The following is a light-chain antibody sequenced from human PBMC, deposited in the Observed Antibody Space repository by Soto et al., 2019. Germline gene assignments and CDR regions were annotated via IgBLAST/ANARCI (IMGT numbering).Light chain of an antibody. J-gene: IGKJ4*01. CDR1: QTVSSS. Sequence: EIVLTQSPATLSLSPGERATLSCRASQTVSSSLAWYQQKPGQAPRLLIYEASNRATGIPARFSGSGSGADFTLTISSRVPEDFALYYGQQHINWPLTFGGGTKVEI. CDR2: EAS. CDR3: QQHINWPLT. V-gene: IGKV3-11*01.